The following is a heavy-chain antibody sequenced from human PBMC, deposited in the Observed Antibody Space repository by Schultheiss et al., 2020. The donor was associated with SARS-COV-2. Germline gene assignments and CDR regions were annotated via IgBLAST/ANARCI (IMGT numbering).Heavy chain of an antibody. CDR3: ARKGTDIVVVVAAQYAFDI. CDR1: GYSISSGYY. CDR2: INHSGST. D-gene: IGHD2-15*01. V-gene: IGHV4-38-2*01. Sequence: SETLSLTCAVSGYSISSGYYWGWIRQPPGKGLEWIGEINHSGSTNYNPSLKSRVTISVDTSKNQFSLKLSSVTAADTAVYYCARKGTDIVVVVAAQYAFDIWGQGTMVTVSS. J-gene: IGHJ3*02.